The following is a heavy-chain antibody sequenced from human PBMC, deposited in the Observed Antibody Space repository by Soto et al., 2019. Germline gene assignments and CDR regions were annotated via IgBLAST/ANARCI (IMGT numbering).Heavy chain of an antibody. Sequence: EVQLVESGGGLVQPGGSLKLSCVAAGYSLSGSSIHWVRQASGKGLEWLGRIRAKANNYATSYAASVNGRFTIFRDDSKNTAYLQLNSLKIDDTAVYYCTTKDYWGRGSLVTVSS. CDR2: IRAKANNYAT. J-gene: IGHJ4*02. V-gene: IGHV3-73*02. CDR1: GYSLSGSS. CDR3: TTKDY.